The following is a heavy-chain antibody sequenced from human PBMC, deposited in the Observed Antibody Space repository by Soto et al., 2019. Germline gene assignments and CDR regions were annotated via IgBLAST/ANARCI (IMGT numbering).Heavy chain of an antibody. V-gene: IGHV3-23*01. J-gene: IGHJ4*02. CDR2: ISGSGGGT. CDR3: AKFGMATTKRSPPYYIDY. Sequence: LRLSCAASGFTFSSYAMSWVRQAPGKGLEWVSSISGSGGGTYYADSVKGRFTFSRDNSKNTLYLQMNSLGAEDTAVYYCAKFGMATTKRSPPYYIDYWGQGALVTVSS. CDR1: GFTFSSYA. D-gene: IGHD1-1*01.